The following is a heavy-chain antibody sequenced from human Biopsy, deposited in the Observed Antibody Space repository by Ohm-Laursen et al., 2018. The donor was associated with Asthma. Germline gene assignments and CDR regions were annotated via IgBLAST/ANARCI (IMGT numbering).Heavy chain of an antibody. CDR2: INSVFGTT. J-gene: IGHJ4*02. V-gene: IGHV1-69*01. D-gene: IGHD2-15*01. Sequence: SSETVSCTSLGGTFNTYVIGWARQAPGQGLEWMGGINSVFGTTTYPQKFQDRVTITADDSTSTVYMELSSLRPEDTAVYYCARKAGSCISSTCYSLDFWGQGTLVTVSS. CDR1: GGTFNTYV. CDR3: ARKAGSCISSTCYSLDF.